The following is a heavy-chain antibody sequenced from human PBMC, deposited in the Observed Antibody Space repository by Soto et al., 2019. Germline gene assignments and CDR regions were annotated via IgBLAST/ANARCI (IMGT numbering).Heavy chain of an antibody. D-gene: IGHD2-15*01. J-gene: IGHJ4*02. CDR2: IWYDGSNK. Sequence: GGSLRLSCAASGFIFNEYGMHWVRQDPGKGLEWVAVIWYDGSNKYYADSVKGRFTFSRDNSKNTMSLQMNSLRVEDTAVYYCARWGCSGSNCNLNQRSFDLWGQGTLVTVSS. V-gene: IGHV3-33*03. CDR3: ARWGCSGSNCNLNQRSFDL. CDR1: GFIFNEYG.